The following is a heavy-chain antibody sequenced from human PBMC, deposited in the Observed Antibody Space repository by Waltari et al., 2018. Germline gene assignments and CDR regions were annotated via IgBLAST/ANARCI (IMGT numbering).Heavy chain of an antibody. Sequence: VQLQESGPGLVKASETLSLTCAVSGYSISIGHSWGWIRQPPGKGREGIGSSCHSGSTHYNPSLKSRAPVSVDPSNNQFSLKLPSVTAADTAVYYCARAAPCPADPQGYFQHWGQGTLVTVSS. V-gene: IGHV4-38-2*01. CDR1: GYSISIGHS. CDR3: ARAAPCPADPQGYFQH. D-gene: IGHD6-25*01. J-gene: IGHJ1*01. CDR2: SCHSGST.